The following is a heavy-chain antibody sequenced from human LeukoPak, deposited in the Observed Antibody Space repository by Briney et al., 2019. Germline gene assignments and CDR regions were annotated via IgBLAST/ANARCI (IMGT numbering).Heavy chain of an antibody. Sequence: GGSLRLTCAVSGFSSSNYAMSWVRQTPGKGLEWVSSITSSGDDTFYAASVKGRFTISRDNTWDRVFLQMNSLKVDDTAVYYCAFDWGFDYWGQGTLVTVSS. D-gene: IGHD3-16*01. CDR1: GFSSSNYA. CDR3: AFDWGFDY. V-gene: IGHV3-23*01. CDR2: ITSSGDDT. J-gene: IGHJ4*02.